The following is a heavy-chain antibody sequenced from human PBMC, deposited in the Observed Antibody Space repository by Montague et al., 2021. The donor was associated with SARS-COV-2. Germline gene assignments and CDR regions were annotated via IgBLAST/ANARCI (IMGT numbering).Heavy chain of an antibody. CDR1: GFSLSTSGMC. CDR2: IDWDDDK. V-gene: IGHV2-70*01. J-gene: IGHJ3*02. CDR3: ARIWGATRGDAFGI. Sequence: PALVQPTQTLTLTCTFSGFSLSTSGMCVSWIRQPPGKALEWLALIDWDDDKYYSTSLKTRLTISKDTSKNQVVLTMTNMDPVDTATYYCARIWGATRGDAFGIWGQGTMVTVSS. D-gene: IGHD1-26*01.